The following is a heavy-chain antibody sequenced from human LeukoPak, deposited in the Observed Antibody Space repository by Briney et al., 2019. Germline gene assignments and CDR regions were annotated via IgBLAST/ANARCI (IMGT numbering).Heavy chain of an antibody. Sequence: SGTLSLTCAVSGDSISNSHWWSWVRQPPGKGLEWIGVIYLSGDTDYNPSLKSRVTISIDKSKNQFSLKLTYVTAADTAVYYCAKSTGYDGLFDYWGQGTLVTVSS. CDR1: GDSISNSHW. CDR3: AKSTGYDGLFDY. V-gene: IGHV4-4*02. D-gene: IGHD5-12*01. J-gene: IGHJ4*02. CDR2: IYLSGDT.